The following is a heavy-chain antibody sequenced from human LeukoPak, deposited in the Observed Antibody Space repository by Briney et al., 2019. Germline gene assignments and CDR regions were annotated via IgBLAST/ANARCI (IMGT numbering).Heavy chain of an antibody. V-gene: IGHV3-21*01. CDR1: GFTFSSYS. Sequence: GGSLRLSCAASGFTFSSYSMNWVRQAPGKGLEWVSSISSSSSYIYYADSVKGRFTISRDNPKNSLYLQMNSLRAEDTAVYYCARDSMVRGVMSYWGQGTLVTVSS. D-gene: IGHD3-10*01. J-gene: IGHJ4*02. CDR2: ISSSSSYI. CDR3: ARDSMVRGVMSY.